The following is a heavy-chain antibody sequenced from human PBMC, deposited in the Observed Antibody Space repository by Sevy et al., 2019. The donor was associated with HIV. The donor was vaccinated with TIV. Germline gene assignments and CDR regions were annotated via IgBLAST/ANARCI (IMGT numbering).Heavy chain of an antibody. CDR2: INSDSGVT. CDR3: ARLTTQPTSDLYGLDV. Sequence: ASVKVSCKASGYIFSDYYIQWVRQAPGQGLEWMAWINSDSGVTNYAQRFQGGVTVTRDTSLRTAYLELTNLKSNDTAIYYCARLTTQPTSDLYGLDVWGQGTTVTVSS. D-gene: IGHD4-17*01. J-gene: IGHJ6*02. CDR1: GYIFSDYY. V-gene: IGHV1-2*02.